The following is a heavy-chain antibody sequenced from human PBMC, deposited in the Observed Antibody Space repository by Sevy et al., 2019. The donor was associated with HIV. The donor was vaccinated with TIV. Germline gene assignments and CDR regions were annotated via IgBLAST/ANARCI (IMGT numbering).Heavy chain of an antibody. CDR2: IYYIGST. CDR1: GGSMSSYY. V-gene: IGHV4-59*01. D-gene: IGHD6-13*01. Sequence: SETLSLTCTVSGGSMSSYYWSWIRQPPGKGLEWIGYIYYIGSTNYNPSLKSRVTISVDTSKNQFSLKLSSVTAADTAVYYCARVRQQLVGSLDSWGQGTLVTVSS. J-gene: IGHJ4*02. CDR3: ARVRQQLVGSLDS.